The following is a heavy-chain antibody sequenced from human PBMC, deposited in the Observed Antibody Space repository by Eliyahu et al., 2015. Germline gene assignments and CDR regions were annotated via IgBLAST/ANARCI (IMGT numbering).Heavy chain of an antibody. CDR1: GFTFXSYX. V-gene: IGHV3-23*01. J-gene: IGHJ5*02. CDR2: ISGSGGST. D-gene: IGHD2-2*01. CDR3: AKVVVPAATPRAGGDWFDP. Sequence: EVQLLESGGGLVQPGGSLXLSCAASGFTFXSYXXGWVRQXPGKGLGWVSAISGSGGSTYYADSVKGRFTISRDNSKNTLYLQMNSLRAEDTAVYYCAKVVVPAATPRAGGDWFDPWGQGTLVTVSS.